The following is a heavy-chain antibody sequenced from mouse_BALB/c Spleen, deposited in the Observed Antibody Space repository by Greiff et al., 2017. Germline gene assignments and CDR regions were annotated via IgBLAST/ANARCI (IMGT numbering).Heavy chain of an antibody. CDR3: ARSYDGYPFAY. Sequence: VQLQQSGAELVRPGVSVKISCKGSGYTFTDYAMHWVKQSHAKSLEWIGVISTYYGDASYNQKFKGKATMTVDKSSSTAYMELARLTSEDSAIYYCARSYDGYPFAYWGQGTLVTVSA. J-gene: IGHJ3*01. CDR2: ISTYYGDA. V-gene: IGHV1S137*01. CDR1: GYTFTDYA. D-gene: IGHD2-3*01.